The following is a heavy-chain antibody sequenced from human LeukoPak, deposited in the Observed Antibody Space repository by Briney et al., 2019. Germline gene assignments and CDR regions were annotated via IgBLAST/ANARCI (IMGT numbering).Heavy chain of an antibody. D-gene: IGHD6-19*01. CDR2: IIYSGRT. Sequence: SETLSLTCTVSGASISSYSYDWGWIRQPPGKGLEWIGTIIYSGRTFYNPSLKSRASISADTSKNQFSLKLISVTAADTAVYYCARHGDSSGSDYWGQGTLATVSS. CDR3: ARHGDSSGSDY. CDR1: GASISSYSYD. V-gene: IGHV4-39*01. J-gene: IGHJ4*02.